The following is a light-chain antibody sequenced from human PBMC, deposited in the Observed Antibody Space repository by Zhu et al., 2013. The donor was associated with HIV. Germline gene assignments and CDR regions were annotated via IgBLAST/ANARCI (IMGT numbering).Light chain of an antibody. CDR1: QSVSSY. J-gene: IGKJ4*01. CDR2: DAS. V-gene: IGKV3-11*01. Sequence: ESVLTQSPATLSLSPGERATLSCRASQSVSSYLAWYQQKPGQAPRLLIYDASNRATGIPARFSGSGSGTEFTLTINSLQSEDFAVYYCQQYNNWPPLTFGGGTKVEIK. CDR3: QQYNNWPPLT.